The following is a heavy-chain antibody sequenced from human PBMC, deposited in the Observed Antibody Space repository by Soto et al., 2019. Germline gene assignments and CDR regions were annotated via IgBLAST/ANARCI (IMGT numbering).Heavy chain of an antibody. Sequence: EVQLVESGGGLVKPGGSLRLSCAASGFTFSSYSMNWVRQAPGKGLEWVSSISSSSSYIYYADSVKGRFTISRDNAKNSLYLQMNSLRAEDTAVYYCARDYSSGMYYFDYWGQGTLVTVSS. CDR2: ISSSSSYI. D-gene: IGHD6-19*01. V-gene: IGHV3-21*01. J-gene: IGHJ4*02. CDR3: ARDYSSGMYYFDY. CDR1: GFTFSSYS.